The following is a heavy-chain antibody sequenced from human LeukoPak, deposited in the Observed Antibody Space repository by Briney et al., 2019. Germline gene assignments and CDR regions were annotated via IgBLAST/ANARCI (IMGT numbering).Heavy chain of an antibody. V-gene: IGHV4-34*01. CDR2: INHSGST. J-gene: IGHJ5*02. Sequence: SETLSLTCAVYGGSFSGYYWSWIRQPPGKGLEWIGEINHSGSTNYNPSLKSRVTISVDTSKNQFSPKLSCVTAADTAVYYCARGVLRYYDFWSGYPNWFDPWGQRSLVTVSS. D-gene: IGHD3-3*01. CDR3: ARGVLRYYDFWSGYPNWFDP. CDR1: GGSFSGYY.